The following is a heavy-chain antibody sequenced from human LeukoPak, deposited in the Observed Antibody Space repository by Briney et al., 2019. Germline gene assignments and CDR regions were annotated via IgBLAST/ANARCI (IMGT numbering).Heavy chain of an antibody. J-gene: IGHJ4*02. V-gene: IGHV3-21*01. CDR1: GFTFSSYS. Sequence: PGGSLRLSCAASGFTFSSYSMNWVRQAPGKGLEWVSSISSSSSYIYYADSVKGRFTISRDNAKNSLYLQMNSLRAEDTAVYYCARDRSGPLWEWLRPIDYWGQGTLVTVSS. CDR3: ARDRSGPLWEWLRPIDY. CDR2: ISSSSSYI. D-gene: IGHD5-12*01.